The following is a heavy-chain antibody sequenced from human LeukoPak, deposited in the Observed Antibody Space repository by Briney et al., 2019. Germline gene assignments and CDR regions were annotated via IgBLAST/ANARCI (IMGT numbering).Heavy chain of an antibody. D-gene: IGHD5-18*01. Sequence: GGSLRLSCAASGFTFSSYGMHWVRQAPGKGLEWVAFIRYDGSNKYYADSVKGRFTISRDNSKNTLYLQMNSLRAEDTAVYYCAKYGGYSYGSQLGYWRQGTLVTVSS. V-gene: IGHV3-30*02. CDR3: AKYGGYSYGSQLGY. J-gene: IGHJ4*02. CDR1: GFTFSSYG. CDR2: IRYDGSNK.